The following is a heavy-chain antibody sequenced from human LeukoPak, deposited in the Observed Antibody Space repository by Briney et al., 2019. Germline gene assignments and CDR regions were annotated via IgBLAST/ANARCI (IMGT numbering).Heavy chain of an antibody. J-gene: IGHJ3*02. Sequence: SQTLSLTCTVSGGSISSGDYYWSWIRQPPGKGLEWIGYIYYSGSTYYNPSLKSRVTISVDTSKNQFSLKLSSVTAADTAVYYCARVSGVPAANDAFDIWGQGTMVTVSS. CDR1: GGSISSGDYY. D-gene: IGHD2-2*01. V-gene: IGHV4-30-4*08. CDR3: ARVSGVPAANDAFDI. CDR2: IYYSGST.